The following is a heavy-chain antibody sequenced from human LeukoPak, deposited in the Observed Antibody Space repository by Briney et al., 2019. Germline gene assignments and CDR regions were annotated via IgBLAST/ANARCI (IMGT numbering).Heavy chain of an antibody. CDR3: SVDPRASKSPFDY. D-gene: IGHD3/OR15-3a*01. CDR2: VGSRIDGGTS. J-gene: IGHJ4*02. CDR1: GFPFSKAW. Sequence: GGSLRLSCAASGFPFSKAWINWVRQAPGKGLEWVGRVGSRIDGGTSDYAAPVNDRFTISRDDSKTTVYLQMGSLRTEDTGVYYCSVDPRASKSPFDYWGLGAQVTVSS. V-gene: IGHV3-15*04.